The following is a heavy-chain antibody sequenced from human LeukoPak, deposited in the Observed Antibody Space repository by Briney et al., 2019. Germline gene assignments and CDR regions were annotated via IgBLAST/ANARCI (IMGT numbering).Heavy chain of an antibody. D-gene: IGHD3-3*01. CDR2: IYYSGST. Sequence: PSETLSLTCTVSGGSISSYYWSWIRQPPGKGPEWIGYIYYSGSTNYNPSLKSRVTISVDTSKNQFSLKLSSVTAADTAVYYCARGEYYDFWSGYQLNWFDPWGQGTLVTVSS. V-gene: IGHV4-59*01. J-gene: IGHJ5*02. CDR3: ARGEYYDFWSGYQLNWFDP. CDR1: GGSISSYY.